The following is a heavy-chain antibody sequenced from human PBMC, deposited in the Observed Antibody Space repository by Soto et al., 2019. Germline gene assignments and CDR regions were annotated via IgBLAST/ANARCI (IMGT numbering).Heavy chain of an antibody. CDR3: ARVTIHRGYSYGYDDWFDP. CDR2: IIPILGIA. CDR1: GGTFGSYT. Sequence: GASVKVSCKASGGTFGSYTISWVRQAPGQGLEWMGRIIPILGIANYAQKFQGRVTITADKSTSTAYMELSSLRSEGTAVYYCARVTIHRGYSYGYDDWFDPWGQGTLVTVSS. J-gene: IGHJ5*02. V-gene: IGHV1-69*02. D-gene: IGHD5-18*01.